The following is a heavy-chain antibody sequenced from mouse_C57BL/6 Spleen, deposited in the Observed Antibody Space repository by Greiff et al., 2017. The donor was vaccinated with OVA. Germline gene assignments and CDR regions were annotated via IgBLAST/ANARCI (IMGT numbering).Heavy chain of an antibody. CDR1: GYTFTSYW. J-gene: IGHJ3*01. CDR3: ARGEDDGYSSWFAY. CDR2: IYPGSGST. D-gene: IGHD2-3*01. V-gene: IGHV1-55*01. Sequence: VQLQQPGAELVKPGASVKMSCKASGYTFTSYWITWVKQRPGQGLEWIGDIYPGSGSTNYNEKFKSKATLTVDTSSSTAYMQLSSLTSEDAAVYYCARGEDDGYSSWFAYWGQGTLVTVSA.